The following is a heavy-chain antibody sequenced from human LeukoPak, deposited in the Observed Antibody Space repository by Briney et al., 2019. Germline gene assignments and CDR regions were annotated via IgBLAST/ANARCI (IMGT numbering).Heavy chain of an antibody. D-gene: IGHD3-22*01. V-gene: IGHV4-59*01. CDR2: IYYSGST. Sequence: SETLSLTCTVSGGSISSYYWSWIRQPPGKGLVWIGYIYYSGSTNYNPSLKSRVTISVDTSKNQFSLKLSSVTAADTAVYYCARAGTPITMIVVESNWFDPWGQGTLVTVSS. J-gene: IGHJ5*02. CDR3: ARAGTPITMIVVESNWFDP. CDR1: GGSISSYY.